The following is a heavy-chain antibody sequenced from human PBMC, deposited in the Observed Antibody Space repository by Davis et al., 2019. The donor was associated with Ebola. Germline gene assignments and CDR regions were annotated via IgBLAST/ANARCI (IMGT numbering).Heavy chain of an antibody. Sequence: ASVKVSCKASGYTFTSYGISWVRQAPGQGLEWMGWISAYNGNTNYAQKLQGRVTITTDTSTSTAYMELRSLRAHDRAVYYCARGGGSYSFDYWGQGTLVTVSS. CDR3: ARGGGSYSFDY. CDR1: GYTFTSYG. V-gene: IGHV1-18*01. J-gene: IGHJ4*02. CDR2: ISAYNGNT. D-gene: IGHD1-26*01.